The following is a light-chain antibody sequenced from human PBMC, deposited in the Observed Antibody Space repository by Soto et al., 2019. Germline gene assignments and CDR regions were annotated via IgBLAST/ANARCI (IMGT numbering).Light chain of an antibody. J-gene: IGKJ1*01. Sequence: MRQSPATLSVSPGEGATLSCRASQGIGDTLAWYQQKPGKAPKLLIYDASSLESGVPSRFSGSGSGTEFTLTISSLQPDDFATYYCQQYNSYSGTFGQGTKVDIK. CDR3: QQYNSYSGT. CDR1: QGIGDT. V-gene: IGKV1-5*01. CDR2: DAS.